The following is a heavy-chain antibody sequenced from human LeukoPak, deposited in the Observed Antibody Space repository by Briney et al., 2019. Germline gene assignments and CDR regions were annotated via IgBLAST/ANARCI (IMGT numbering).Heavy chain of an antibody. CDR3: ATPHNEWLVRGYNFDY. CDR1: GYTLTELS. D-gene: IGHD6-19*01. V-gene: IGHV1-24*01. Sequence: ASVKVSCKVSGYTLTELSMHWVRQAPGKGLEWMGGFDPEDGETIYAQKFQGRVTMTEDTSIDTAYMELSSLRSEDTTVYNCATPHNEWLVRGYNFDYWGQGTLVTVSS. CDR2: FDPEDGET. J-gene: IGHJ4*02.